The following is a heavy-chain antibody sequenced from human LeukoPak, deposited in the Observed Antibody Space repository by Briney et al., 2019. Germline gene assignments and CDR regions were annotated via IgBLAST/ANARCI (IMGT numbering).Heavy chain of an antibody. CDR1: GFTFSSYA. J-gene: IGHJ4*02. V-gene: IGHV3-23*01. Sequence: PGGSLRLSCAASGFTFSSYAMSWVRQAPGKGLEWVSAISGSGGSTYYADSVKGRFTISRDNSKNTLYLQMNSLRAEDTAVYYCSRNYDILTGYYNPHTPFDYWGQGTLVTVSS. CDR2: ISGSGGST. CDR3: SRNYDILTGYYNPHTPFDY. D-gene: IGHD3-9*01.